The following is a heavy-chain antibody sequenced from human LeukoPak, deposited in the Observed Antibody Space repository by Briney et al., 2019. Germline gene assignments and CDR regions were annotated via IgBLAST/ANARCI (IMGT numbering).Heavy chain of an antibody. D-gene: IGHD5-24*01. J-gene: IGHJ4*02. V-gene: IGHV3-7*03. CDR2: IKEDGTET. CDR1: GFMFSSNW. CDR3: AKEGRSLQTY. Sequence: GGSLRLSCAASGFMFSSNWMSWVRLAPGKGLEWVADIKEDGTETYYVDSVKGRFTISRDNAKNSLYLQMNSLRVEDTAVYYCAKEGRSLQTYWGQGTLVTVSS.